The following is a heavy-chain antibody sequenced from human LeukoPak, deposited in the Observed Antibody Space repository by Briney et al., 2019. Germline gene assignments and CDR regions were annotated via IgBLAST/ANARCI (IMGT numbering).Heavy chain of an antibody. CDR3: TLYNY. J-gene: IGHJ4*02. CDR1: GYSFTSQD. Sequence: VASVKVSCKTSGYSFTSQDMHWVRQAPGQSLEWMGCINPGNGDTKYSQEFQGRVTITRDTSATTAYMELSSLRSDDTAVYYCTLYNYWGQGTLVTVSS. CDR2: INPGNGDT. V-gene: IGHV1-3*01. D-gene: IGHD2-2*02.